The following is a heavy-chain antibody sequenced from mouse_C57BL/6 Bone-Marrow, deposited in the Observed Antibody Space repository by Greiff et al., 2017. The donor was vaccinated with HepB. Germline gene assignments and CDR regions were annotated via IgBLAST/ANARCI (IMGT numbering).Heavy chain of an antibody. D-gene: IGHD2-3*01. Sequence: EVMLVESGGDLVKPGGSLKLSCAASGFTFSSYGMSWVRQTPDKRLEWVATISSGGSYTYYPDSVKGRFTISRDNAKNTLYLQMSSLKSEDTAMYYCASPYDGYFYYFDYWGQGTTLTFSS. CDR3: ASPYDGYFYYFDY. J-gene: IGHJ2*01. V-gene: IGHV5-6*02. CDR1: GFTFSSYG. CDR2: ISSGGSYT.